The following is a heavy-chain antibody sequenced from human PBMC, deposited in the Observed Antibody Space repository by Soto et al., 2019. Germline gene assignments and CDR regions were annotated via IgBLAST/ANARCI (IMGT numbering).Heavy chain of an antibody. CDR3: ARITGYCSSTSSYGNIFDP. V-gene: IGHV2-26*01. CDR2: IFSNDEK. D-gene: IGHD2-2*01. J-gene: IGHJ5*02. CDR1: GFSLSNARMG. Sequence: QVTLKESGPVLVKPTETLTLTCTVSGFSLSNARMGVSWIRQPPGKALEWLAHIFSNDEKSYSTSLKSRLTISKDTSKSQVVLTMTHMDPVDTATYYCARITGYCSSTSSYGNIFDPWGQGTLVTVSS.